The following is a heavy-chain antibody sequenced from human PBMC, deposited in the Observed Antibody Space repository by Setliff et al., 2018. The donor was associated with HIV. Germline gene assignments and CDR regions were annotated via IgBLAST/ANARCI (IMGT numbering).Heavy chain of an antibody. J-gene: IGHJ3*02. D-gene: IGHD6-13*01. CDR2: TYYKSKWYN. Sequence: PSQTLSLTCAISGDSVSSNSAAWNWIRQSPSRGLEWLGRTYYKSKWYNDYAVSVKSRITINPDTSKNQFSLQLNSVTPDDTAVYYCARGHSSLLSDAFDIWGPGTMVTVSS. V-gene: IGHV6-1*01. CDR3: ARGHSSLLSDAFDI. CDR1: GDSVSSNSAA.